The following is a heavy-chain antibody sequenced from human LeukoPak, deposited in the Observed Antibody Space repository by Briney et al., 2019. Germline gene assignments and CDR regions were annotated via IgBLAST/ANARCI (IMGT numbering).Heavy chain of an antibody. D-gene: IGHD3-10*01. J-gene: IGHJ5*02. CDR3: AREKNAGFGDNWFDP. Sequence: ASVKVSCKASGYTFTSYGISWVRQAPGQGLEWMGWVSAYNGNTNYAQKLQGRVTMTTDTSTSTAYMELRSLRSDDTAVYYCAREKNAGFGDNWFDPWGQGTLVTVSS. CDR2: VSAYNGNT. V-gene: IGHV1-18*01. CDR1: GYTFTSYG.